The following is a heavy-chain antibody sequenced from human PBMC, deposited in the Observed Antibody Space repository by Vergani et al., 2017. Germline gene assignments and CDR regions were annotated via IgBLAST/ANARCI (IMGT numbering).Heavy chain of an antibody. D-gene: IGHD2-2*01. CDR1: GFTFDDYA. V-gene: IGHV3-9*01. CDR3: AKDLGDCSSTSCYHFDY. J-gene: IGHJ4*02. CDR2: ISWNSGSI. Sequence: EVQLVESGGGLVQPGRSLRLSCAASGFTFDDYAMHWVRQAPGKGLEWVSGISWNSGSIGYADSVKGRFTISRDNAKNSLYLQMNSLRAEDTALYYCAKDLGDCSSTSCYHFDYWGQGTLVTVSS.